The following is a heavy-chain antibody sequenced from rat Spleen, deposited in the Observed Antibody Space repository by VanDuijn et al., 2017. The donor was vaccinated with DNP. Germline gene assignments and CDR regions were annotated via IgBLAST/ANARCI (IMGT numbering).Heavy chain of an antibody. J-gene: IGHJ3*01. Sequence: EVQLVESGGGLVQPGRSLKLSCAASGFTFSNYGMHWIRQAPTKGLEWVASISPSGGSTYYRDSVKGRFTISRDNAKRTVYLQMDSLRSADTATYYCVRQELRRLYWFAYWGQGTLVTVSS. D-gene: IGHD1-11*01. V-gene: IGHV5-19*01. CDR3: VRQELRRLYWFAY. CDR2: ISPSGGST. CDR1: GFTFSNYG.